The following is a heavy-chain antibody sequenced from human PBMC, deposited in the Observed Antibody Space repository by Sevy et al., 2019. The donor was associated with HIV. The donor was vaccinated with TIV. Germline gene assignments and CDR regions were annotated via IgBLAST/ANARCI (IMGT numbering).Heavy chain of an antibody. D-gene: IGHD3-9*01. CDR1: GGTFSSYA. Sequence: ASVKVSYKASGGTFSSYAISWVRQAPGQGLEWMGGLIPLIGTANYAQKFQGRVTITADKSTSTAYMELSSLRSEDTAVYYCARAPYYDILTGYLYFDYWGQGTLVTVSS. J-gene: IGHJ4*02. V-gene: IGHV1-69*06. CDR3: ARAPYYDILTGYLYFDY. CDR2: LIPLIGTA.